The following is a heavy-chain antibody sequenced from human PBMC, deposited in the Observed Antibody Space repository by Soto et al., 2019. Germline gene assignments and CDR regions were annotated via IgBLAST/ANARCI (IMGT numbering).Heavy chain of an antibody. V-gene: IGHV6-1*01. Sequence: SQTLSLTCAIFGDSVSSNSAAWNWIRQSPSRGLEWLGRTYYRSKWYNDYAVSVKSRITINPDTSKNQSSLQLNSVTPEDTAVYYCAGGPAYSSGWDYWGQGTLVTVSS. CDR3: AGGPAYSSGWDY. CDR2: TYYRSKWYN. D-gene: IGHD6-19*01. J-gene: IGHJ4*02. CDR1: GDSVSSNSAA.